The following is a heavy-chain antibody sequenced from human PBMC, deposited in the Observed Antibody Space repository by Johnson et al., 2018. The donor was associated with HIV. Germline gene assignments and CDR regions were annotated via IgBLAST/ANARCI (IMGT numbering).Heavy chain of an antibody. J-gene: IGHJ3*02. CDR3: ARESRDGPNLRAFDI. CDR2: ISYDGSNK. Sequence: QMLLVESGGGVVQPGTSLRLSCAASGFAFRNYGMHWVRQAPGKGLEWVAVISYDGSNKYYADSVKGRFTISRDNSKNTLYLQMNSLRAGDTAVYFCARESRDGPNLRAFDIWGQGTTVIVSS. D-gene: IGHD5-24*01. V-gene: IGHV3-30*19. CDR1: GFAFRNYG.